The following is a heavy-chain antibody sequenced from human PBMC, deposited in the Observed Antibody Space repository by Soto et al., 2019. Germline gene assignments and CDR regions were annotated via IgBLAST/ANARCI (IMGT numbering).Heavy chain of an antibody. CDR3: ANTPPFYYGSGSYRYYFDY. CDR2: ISGSGGST. CDR1: GFTFSSYA. Sequence: GSLRLSCAASGFTFSSYAMSWVRQAPGKGLEWVSAISGSGGSTYYADSVKGRFTISRDNSKNTLYLQMNSLRAEDTAVYYCANTPPFYYGSGSYRYYFDYWGQGTLVTVSS. J-gene: IGHJ4*02. D-gene: IGHD3-10*01. V-gene: IGHV3-23*01.